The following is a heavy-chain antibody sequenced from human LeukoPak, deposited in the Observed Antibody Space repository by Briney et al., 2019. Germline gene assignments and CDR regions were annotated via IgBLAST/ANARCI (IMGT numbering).Heavy chain of an antibody. D-gene: IGHD6-19*01. J-gene: IGHJ6*03. CDR3: ARVGQRKRSVAAPRYYYYYMDV. V-gene: IGHV4-61*02. Sequence: PSETLSLTCTVSGGSISSGSYYWSWIRQPAGKGLEWIGRTYTSGSTNYNPSLKSRVTISVDTSKNQFSLKLSSVTAADTAVYYCARVGQRKRSVAAPRYYYYYMDVWGKGTTVTVSS. CDR2: TYTSGST. CDR1: GGSISSGSYY.